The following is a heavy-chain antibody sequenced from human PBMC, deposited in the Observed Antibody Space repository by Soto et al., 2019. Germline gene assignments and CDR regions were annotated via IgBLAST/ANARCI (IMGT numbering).Heavy chain of an antibody. Sequence: PGGSLRLSCAASGFTFSSYAMSWVRQAPGKGLEWVSAISGSGGSTYYADSVKGRFTISRDNSKNTLYLQMNSLRAEDTAVYYSAKPSNGIAVPPEVFDIWGQGTMVTGSS. CDR1: GFTFSSYA. CDR3: AKPSNGIAVPPEVFDI. CDR2: ISGSGGST. J-gene: IGHJ3*02. V-gene: IGHV3-23*01. D-gene: IGHD6-19*01.